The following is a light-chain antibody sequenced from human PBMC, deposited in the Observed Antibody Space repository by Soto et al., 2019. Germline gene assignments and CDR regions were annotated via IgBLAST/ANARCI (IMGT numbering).Light chain of an antibody. CDR1: SSDVGGFNY. J-gene: IGLJ2*01. CDR2: DVS. Sequence: QSVLTQPASVSGSPGQSITISCTGTSSDVGGFNYVSWYQHHPGKAPKLMIYDVSNRPSGVSDRFFGSKSASTASLTISGRQAEDEADYYCSSHSSTNTPVVFGGGTKLTVL. V-gene: IGLV2-14*03. CDR3: SSHSSTNTPVV.